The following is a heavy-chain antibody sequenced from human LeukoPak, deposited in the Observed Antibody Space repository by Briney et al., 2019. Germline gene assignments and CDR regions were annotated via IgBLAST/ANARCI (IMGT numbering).Heavy chain of an antibody. CDR1: GGSISSYY. CDR2: IYYSGST. CDR3: ARVNYGDYGLDY. Sequence: KPSETLSLTCTVSGGSISSYYWSWLRQPPGKGLEWIGYIYYSGSTNYNPSLKSRVTISVDTSKNQFSLKLSSVTAADTAVYYCARVNYGDYGLDYWGQGTLVTVSS. V-gene: IGHV4-59*01. D-gene: IGHD4-17*01. J-gene: IGHJ4*02.